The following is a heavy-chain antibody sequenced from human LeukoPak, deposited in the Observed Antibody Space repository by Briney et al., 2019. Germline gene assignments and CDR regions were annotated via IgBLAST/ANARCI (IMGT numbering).Heavy chain of an antibody. CDR2: IIPIFGTA. D-gene: IGHD4-11*01. CDR3: ARVTVTIPYYYGMDV. CDR1: GYTFTSYG. J-gene: IGHJ6*02. Sequence: ASVKVSCKASGYTFTSYGISWVRQAPGQGLEWMGGIIPIFGTANYAQKFQGRVTITADESTSTAYMELSSLRSEDTAVYYCARVTVTIPYYYGMDVWGQGTTVTVSS. V-gene: IGHV1-69*13.